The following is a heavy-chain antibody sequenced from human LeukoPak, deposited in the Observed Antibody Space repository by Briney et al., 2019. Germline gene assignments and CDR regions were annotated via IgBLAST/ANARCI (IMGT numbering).Heavy chain of an antibody. CDR3: ATPYSSGWYNAFDI. CDR2: ISSSSSYI. CDR1: GFTFSSYS. D-gene: IGHD6-19*01. V-gene: IGHV3-21*01. J-gene: IGHJ3*02. Sequence: PGGSLRLSCTASGFTFSSYSMNWVRQAPGKGLEWVSSISSSSSYIYYADSVKGRFTISRDNAKNPLYLQMNSLRAEDTAVYYCATPYSSGWYNAFDIWGQGTMVTVSS.